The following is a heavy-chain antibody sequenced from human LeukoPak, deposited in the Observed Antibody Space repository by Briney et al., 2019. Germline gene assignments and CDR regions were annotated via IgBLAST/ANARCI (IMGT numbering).Heavy chain of an antibody. CDR2: IYYSGNS. CDR1: GGSVISTKYY. CDR3: ARDHGTMVRGASGFDY. V-gene: IGHV4-39*07. D-gene: IGHD3-10*01. Sequence: PSETLSLTCGVSGGSVISTKYYWAWIRQPPGKGLEWIASIYYSGNSYFKPSLKSRVTISVDMSENQFSLKLSSVTAADTAVYYCARDHGTMVRGASGFDYWGQGTLVTVSS. J-gene: IGHJ4*02.